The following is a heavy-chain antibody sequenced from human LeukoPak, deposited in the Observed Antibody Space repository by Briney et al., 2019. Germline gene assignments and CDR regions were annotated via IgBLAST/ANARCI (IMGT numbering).Heavy chain of an antibody. Sequence: PSETLSLTCTVSGGSISSYYWSWIRQPPGKGLEWIGYIYYSGSTNYNPSLKSRVTISVDTSKNQFSLKLSSVTAADTAVYYCARGKDYYDRSGYYNAFDIWGQGTMVTVSS. V-gene: IGHV4-59*01. CDR3: ARGKDYYDRSGYYNAFDI. J-gene: IGHJ3*02. D-gene: IGHD3-22*01. CDR2: IYYSGST. CDR1: GGSISSYY.